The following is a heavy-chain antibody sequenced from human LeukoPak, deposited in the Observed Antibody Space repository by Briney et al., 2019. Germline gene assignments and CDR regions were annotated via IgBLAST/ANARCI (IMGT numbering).Heavy chain of an antibody. V-gene: IGHV1-8*02. J-gene: IGHJ4*02. Sequence: ASVKVSCKASGGTFSSYAINWVRQATGQGLEWMGWMNPNSGSTGYAQKFQGRVTMTRNTSISTAYMELSSLRSEDTAVYYCARGGGSWYGGKNDYWGQGTLVTVSS. CDR2: MNPNSGST. D-gene: IGHD4-23*01. CDR1: GGTFSSYA. CDR3: ARGGGSWYGGKNDY.